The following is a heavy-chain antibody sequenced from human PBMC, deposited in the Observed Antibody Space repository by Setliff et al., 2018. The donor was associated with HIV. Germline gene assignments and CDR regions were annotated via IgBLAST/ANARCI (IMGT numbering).Heavy chain of an antibody. CDR2: ISAYNGNT. CDR3: ASSVGSGYPSEFDY. D-gene: IGHD3-22*01. V-gene: IGHV1-18*01. CDR1: GYTFTSYG. Sequence: ASVKVSCKASGYTFTSYGISWVRQAPGQGLEWMGWISAYNGNTNYAQKLQGRVTMTTDTSTSTAYMELRSLRSDDTAVYYCASSVGSGYPSEFDYWGQGTQVTVSS. J-gene: IGHJ4*02.